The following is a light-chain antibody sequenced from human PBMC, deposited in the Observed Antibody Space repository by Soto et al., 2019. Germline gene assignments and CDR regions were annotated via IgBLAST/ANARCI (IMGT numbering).Light chain of an antibody. CDR1: QIVSSY. CDR3: QQRSNWPPIN. V-gene: IGKV3-11*01. J-gene: IGKJ5*01. CDR2: DAS. Sequence: EIVLTQSPAAISSSTVAIATLSRSSSQIVSSYLAWYQQKPGQAPRLLIYDASNRATGIPARFSGSGSGTDFTLTIRSLEPEDFAVYYCQQRSNWPPINFGKGQRREIK.